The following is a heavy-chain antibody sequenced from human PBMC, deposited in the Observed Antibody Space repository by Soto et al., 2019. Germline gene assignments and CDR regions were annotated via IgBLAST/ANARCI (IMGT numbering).Heavy chain of an antibody. CDR3: AKEEDSQALDF. V-gene: IGHV1-18*01. CDR2: ISAYNGNI. Sequence: ASVKVSCKASGYTFTSYGISWVRQAPGQGPEWMGWISAYNGNIKFGQKFQGRVTMTTDTSTSIAYMELTSLTSDDTAVYYCAKEEDSQALDFWGQGTLVTVSS. J-gene: IGHJ4*02. CDR1: GYTFTSYG.